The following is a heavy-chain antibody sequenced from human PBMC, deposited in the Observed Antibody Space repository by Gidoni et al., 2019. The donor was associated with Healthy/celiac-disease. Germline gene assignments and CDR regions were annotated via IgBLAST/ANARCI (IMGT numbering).Heavy chain of an antibody. CDR3: AKVRKRNITIFGVVIIGSFDY. V-gene: IGHV3-23*01. Sequence: EVQLLESGGGLVQPGGSLRLSCAASGFTFSSYAISWVRQAPGKGLEWVSSISASGGSTYYADSVKGRFTISRDNSKNTLYLQMNSLRAEDTAVYYCAKVRKRNITIFGVVIIGSFDYWGQGTLVTVSS. CDR1: GFTFSSYA. J-gene: IGHJ4*02. CDR2: ISASGGST. D-gene: IGHD3-3*01.